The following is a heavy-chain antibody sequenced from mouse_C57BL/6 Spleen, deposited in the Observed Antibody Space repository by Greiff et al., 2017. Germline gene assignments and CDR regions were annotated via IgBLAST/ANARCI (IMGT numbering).Heavy chain of an antibody. V-gene: IGHV1-81*01. D-gene: IGHD2-5*01. Sequence: QVHVKQSGAELARPGASVKLSCKASGYTFTSYGISWVKQRTGQGLEWIGEIYPRSGNTYYNEKFKGKATLTADKSSSTAYMELRSLTSEDSAVYVCAREGSNGAMDYWGQGTSVTVSS. CDR1: GYTFTSYG. CDR3: AREGSNGAMDY. CDR2: IYPRSGNT. J-gene: IGHJ4*01.